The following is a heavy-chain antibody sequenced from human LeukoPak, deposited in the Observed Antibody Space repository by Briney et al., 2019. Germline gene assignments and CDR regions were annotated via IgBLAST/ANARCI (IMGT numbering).Heavy chain of an antibody. Sequence: GGSLRLSCAASGFTFNEMNWVRQAPGQGLEWVSYISSSGITIYYADSVKGRVTISRDNAKNSLYLQMNSLRAEDTAVYYCAVSTSLYNWFDPWGQGTLVTVSS. D-gene: IGHD2-2*01. CDR2: ISSSGITI. CDR1: GFTFNE. J-gene: IGHJ5*02. V-gene: IGHV3-48*03. CDR3: AVSTSLYNWFDP.